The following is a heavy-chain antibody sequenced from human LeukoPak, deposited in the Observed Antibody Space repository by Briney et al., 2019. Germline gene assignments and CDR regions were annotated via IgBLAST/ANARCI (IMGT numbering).Heavy chain of an antibody. CDR1: GYTFTSYG. CDR3: ARDNNDFWSGYSRLDY. Sequence: ASVKVSCKASGYTFTSYGISWVRQAPGQGLEWMGWISAYNGNTNYAQKLQGRVTMTTDTSTSTAYMELRSLRSDDTAVYYCARDNNDFWSGYSRLDYWGQGTLVTVSS. D-gene: IGHD3-3*01. J-gene: IGHJ4*02. V-gene: IGHV1-18*01. CDR2: ISAYNGNT.